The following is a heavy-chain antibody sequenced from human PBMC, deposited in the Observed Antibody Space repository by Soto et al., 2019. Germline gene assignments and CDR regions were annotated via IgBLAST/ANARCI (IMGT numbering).Heavy chain of an antibody. Sequence: SETLSLTCAVSGGSISSGNNYWSWIRQPPGKGLEWIGFIHHSGSTYYNPSLRGRVDILVDTSKNYFSLRLTSLTAADTAVYYCDSAPAYSGNCCWFDPWGQGTLVTVYS. CDR2: IHHSGST. J-gene: IGHJ5*02. CDR3: DSAPAYSGNCCWFDP. D-gene: IGHD2-15*01. CDR1: GGSISSGNNY. V-gene: IGHV4-30-4*01.